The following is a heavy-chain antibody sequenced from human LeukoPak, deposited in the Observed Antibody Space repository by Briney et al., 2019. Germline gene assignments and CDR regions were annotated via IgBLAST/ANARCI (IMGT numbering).Heavy chain of an antibody. D-gene: IGHD2-21*02. CDR1: GFTFSSYW. CDR3: AKQLVTAKYPSGN. J-gene: IGHJ4*02. CDR2: INSDGSST. Sequence: GGSLRLSCAASGFTFSSYWMHWVRQAPGKGLVWVSRINSDGSSTSCADSVKGRFTISRDNAKNTLYLQMNSLRAEDTAVYYCAKQLVTAKYPSGNWGQGTLVTVSS. V-gene: IGHV3-74*01.